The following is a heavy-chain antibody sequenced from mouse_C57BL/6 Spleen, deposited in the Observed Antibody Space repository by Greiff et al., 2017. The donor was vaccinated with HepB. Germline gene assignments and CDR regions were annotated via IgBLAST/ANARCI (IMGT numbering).Heavy chain of an antibody. CDR3: ARWGLLYAMDY. D-gene: IGHD3-3*01. J-gene: IGHJ4*01. CDR1: GYAFSSSW. Sequence: VQLQESGPELVKPGASVKISCKASGYAFSSSWMNWVKQRPGKGLEWIGRIYPGDGDTNYNGKFKGKATMTADKSSSTAYMQRSSLTSEDSAVYFCARWGLLYAMDYWDQGASVTVSS. V-gene: IGHV1-82*01. CDR2: IYPGDGDT.